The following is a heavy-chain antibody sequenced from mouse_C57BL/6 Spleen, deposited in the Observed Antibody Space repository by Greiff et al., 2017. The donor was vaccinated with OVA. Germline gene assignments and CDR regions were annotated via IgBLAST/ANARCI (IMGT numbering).Heavy chain of an antibody. CDR3: ARKFITTVVADY. D-gene: IGHD1-1*01. Sequence: VQLQQPGAELVKPGASVKLSCKASGYTFTSYWMQWVKQRPGQGLEWIGEIDPSASYPNYTHKFTGKATLTVDTSPSTAYMQLSSLPSEDSAVEDCARKFITTVVADYWGQGTTLTVSS. CDR2: IDPSASYP. CDR1: GYTFTSYW. V-gene: IGHV1-50*01. J-gene: IGHJ2*01.